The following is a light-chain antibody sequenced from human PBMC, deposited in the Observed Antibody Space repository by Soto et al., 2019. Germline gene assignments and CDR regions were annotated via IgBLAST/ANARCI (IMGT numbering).Light chain of an antibody. CDR2: DVN. Sequence: QSALTQPASVSGSPGQSITISCTGTSSDIGAYNFVSWYQQHPGKAPKLMLYDVNIRPSGVSNRFSGSKSGNTASLTISGLQAEDEADYYCTSWTTSTTMIFGGGTKVTVL. CDR1: SSDIGAYNF. J-gene: IGLJ2*01. V-gene: IGLV2-14*03. CDR3: TSWTTSTTMI.